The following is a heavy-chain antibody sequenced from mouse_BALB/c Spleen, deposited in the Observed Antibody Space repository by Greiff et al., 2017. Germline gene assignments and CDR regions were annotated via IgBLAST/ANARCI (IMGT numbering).Heavy chain of an antibody. CDR1: GFTFSSFG. J-gene: IGHJ4*01. CDR2: ISSGSSTI. CDR3: ARSNYYGERGAMDD. Sequence: EVQLVESGGGLVQPGGSRKLSCAASGFTFSSFGMHWVRQAPEKGLEWVAYISSGSSTIYYADTVKGRFTISRDNPKNTLFLQMTSLRSEDTAMYYGARSNYYGERGAMDDGGEGTSVTVSA. D-gene: IGHD1-2*01. V-gene: IGHV5-17*02.